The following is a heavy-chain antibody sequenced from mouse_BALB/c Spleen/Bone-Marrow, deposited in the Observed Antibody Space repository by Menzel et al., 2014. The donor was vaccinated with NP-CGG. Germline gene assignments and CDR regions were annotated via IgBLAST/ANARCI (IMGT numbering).Heavy chain of an antibody. CDR3: TRYGYDPLYAMDY. Sequence: VQLQQSGAELVKPGASVKLSCKASGYTFTSYYMYWVKQRPGQGLEWIGGINPSNGGTNFNEKFKSKATLTVDKSSSTAYMQLSSLTSEDSAVYYCTRYGYDPLYAMDYWGRGTSVTVSS. V-gene: IGHV1S81*02. J-gene: IGHJ4*01. CDR2: INPSNGGT. D-gene: IGHD2-3*01. CDR1: GYTFTSYY.